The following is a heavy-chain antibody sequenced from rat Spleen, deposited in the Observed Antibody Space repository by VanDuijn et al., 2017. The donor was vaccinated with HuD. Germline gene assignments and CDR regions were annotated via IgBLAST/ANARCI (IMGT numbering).Heavy chain of an antibody. Sequence: EVQLVESDGGLVQPGRSLKLSCAASGFTFSDYYMAWVRQAPTKGLEWVATISYGDSSGHSGTYYRDSVKGRFTISRDNAKSTLYLQMDSLRSEDTATYYCARQWLTGSHWFFDFWGPGTMVTVSS. V-gene: IGHV5-29*01. CDR3: ARQWLTGSHWFFDF. CDR1: GFTFSDYY. J-gene: IGHJ1*01. CDR2: ISYGDSSGHSGT. D-gene: IGHD1-4*01.